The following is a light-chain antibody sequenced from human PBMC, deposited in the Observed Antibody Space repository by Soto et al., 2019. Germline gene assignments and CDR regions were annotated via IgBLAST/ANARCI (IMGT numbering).Light chain of an antibody. J-gene: IGLJ1*01. CDR2: DNN. CDR3: QSYDSSLGGSDV. CDR1: SSNIGAGYD. V-gene: IGLV1-40*01. Sequence: QSVLTQPPSVSGARGQRVIISCTGSSSNIGAGYDVHWYQQLPGTAPRLLIYDNNNRPSGVPARFAVSKSDTSASLATTGLQPEDEADYYCQSYDSSLGGSDVFGTGTQVTVL.